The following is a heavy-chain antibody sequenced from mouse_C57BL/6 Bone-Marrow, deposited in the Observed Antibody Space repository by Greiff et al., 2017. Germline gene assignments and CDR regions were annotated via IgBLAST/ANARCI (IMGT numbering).Heavy chain of an antibody. D-gene: IGHD1-1*01. J-gene: IGHJ4*01. Sequence: QVQLQQPGAELVKPGASVKVSCKASGYAFSSSWMHWVKQRPGKGLEWIGRIYPGDGDTTYNGKFKGKATLTADTSSSTAYMQLSSLTSEDSAVYFCARPYYGISSGNSAMDYWGQGTSVTVSS. CDR2: IYPGDGDT. CDR1: GYAFSSSW. V-gene: IGHV1-82*01. CDR3: ARPYYGISSGNSAMDY.